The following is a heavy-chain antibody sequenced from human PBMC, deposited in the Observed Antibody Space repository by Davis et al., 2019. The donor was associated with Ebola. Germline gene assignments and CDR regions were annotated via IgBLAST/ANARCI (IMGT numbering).Heavy chain of an antibody. V-gene: IGHV1-46*01. CDR1: GYTFTSYY. J-gene: IGHJ6*02. CDR3: ASRGDVRFLEFYGMDV. D-gene: IGHD3-3*01. Sequence: AASVKVSCKASGYTFTSYYMHWVRQAPGQGLEWMGIINPSGGSTSYAQKFQGRVTMTRDTSTSTVYMELSSLRSEDTAVYYCASRGDVRFLEFYGMDVWGQGTTVTVSS. CDR2: INPSGGST.